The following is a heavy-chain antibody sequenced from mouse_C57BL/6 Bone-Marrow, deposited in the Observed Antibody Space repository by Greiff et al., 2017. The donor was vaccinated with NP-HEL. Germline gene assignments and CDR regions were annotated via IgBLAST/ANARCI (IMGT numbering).Heavy chain of an antibody. CDR3: GRWGAAVVAYWYFDV. CDR1: GYTFTSYG. V-gene: IGHV1-81*01. J-gene: IGHJ1*03. D-gene: IGHD1-1*01. Sequence: QVQLQQSGAELARPGASVKLSCKASGYTFTSYGISWVKQRTGQGLEWIGEIYPRSGNTYYNEKFKGKATLTADKSSRTAYMELRVLTSEDSSVYFCGRWGAAVVAYWYFDVWGTGTTVTVSS. CDR2: IYPRSGNT.